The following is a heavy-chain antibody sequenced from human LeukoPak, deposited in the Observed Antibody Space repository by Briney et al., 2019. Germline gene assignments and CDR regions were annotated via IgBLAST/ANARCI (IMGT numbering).Heavy chain of an antibody. J-gene: IGHJ4*02. Sequence: SETLSLTCAVSGGSISSSNWWSWVRQPPGKGLEWIGEINHSGSTNYNPSLKSRVTISVDTSKNQFSLKLSSVTAADTAVYYGARGDIVVVVAARYFDYWGQGTLVTVSS. CDR2: INHSGST. CDR3: ARGDIVVVVAARYFDY. D-gene: IGHD2-15*01. V-gene: IGHV4-4*02. CDR1: GGSISSSNW.